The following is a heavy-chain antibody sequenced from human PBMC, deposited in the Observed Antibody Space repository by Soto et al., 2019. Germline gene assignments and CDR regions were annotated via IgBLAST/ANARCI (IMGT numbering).Heavy chain of an antibody. J-gene: IGHJ4*02. CDR2: SRNKANSYTT. CDR1: GFTFSDRY. CDR3: VRGYRCFDY. Sequence: EVQLVESGGGLVPPGGSLRLSCEVSGFTFSDRYMDWVRQAPGRGLEWVGRSRNKANSYTTEYATSVKSRFTVSRDDSKNLFFLQMNSLKTEDTAVYYCVRGYRCFDYWGQGALVTVSS. D-gene: IGHD5-12*01. V-gene: IGHV3-72*01.